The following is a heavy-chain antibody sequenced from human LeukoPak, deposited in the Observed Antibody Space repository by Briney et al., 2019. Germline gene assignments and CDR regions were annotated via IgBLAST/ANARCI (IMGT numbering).Heavy chain of an antibody. V-gene: IGHV3-30-3*01. CDR2: ISYDGSNK. D-gene: IGHD3-10*01. CDR1: GFTFSSYA. J-gene: IGHJ5*02. Sequence: GGSLRLSCAASGFTFSSYAMHWVRQAPGKGLEWVAVISYDGSNKYYADSVKGRFTISRDNAKNSLCLQMNSLRAEDTAVYYCARVYHGSDPGFDPWGQGTLVTVSS. CDR3: ARVYHGSDPGFDP.